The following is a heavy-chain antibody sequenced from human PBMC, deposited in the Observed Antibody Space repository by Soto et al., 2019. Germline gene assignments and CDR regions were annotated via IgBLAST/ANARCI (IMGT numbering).Heavy chain of an antibody. CDR1: GGSMTSDY. D-gene: IGHD3-16*01. CDR3: ARGGGGSTHFDF. CDR2: IHYSGST. J-gene: IGHJ4*02. V-gene: IGHV4-59*01. Sequence: QVRLQESGPGLVKPSETLSLTCTLSGGSMTSDYWSWVRQPPGKGPEWIGHIHYSGSTAYSSSLTSRVTISGDPTKNQFSLKLHSATAADTGVYFCARGGGGSTHFDFWGQGILVTVSS.